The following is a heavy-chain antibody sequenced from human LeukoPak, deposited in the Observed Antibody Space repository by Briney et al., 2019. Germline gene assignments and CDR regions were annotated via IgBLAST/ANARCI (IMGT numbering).Heavy chain of an antibody. CDR2: INHSGST. D-gene: IGHD3-10*01. CDR1: GGSFSGYY. V-gene: IGHV4-34*01. Sequence: PSETLSLTCAVYGGSFSGYYWSWIRQPPGKGLEWIGEINHSGSTNYNPSLKSRVTISVDTSKNQFSLKLSSVTAADTAVYYCARTTGGLLWFGGFDYWGQGTLVTVSS. CDR3: ARTTGGLLWFGGFDY. J-gene: IGHJ4*02.